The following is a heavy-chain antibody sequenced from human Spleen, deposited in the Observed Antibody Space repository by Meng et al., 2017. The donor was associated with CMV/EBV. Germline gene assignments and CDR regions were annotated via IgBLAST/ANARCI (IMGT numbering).Heavy chain of an antibody. J-gene: IGHJ6*02. CDR1: GFTFSDDY. D-gene: IGHD3-22*01. CDR2: ISSTATYI. CDR3: ARDQRNYDSSGDYGMDV. V-gene: IGHV3-11*06. Sequence: GESLKISCSASGFTFSDDYISWIRQAPGKGLEWVSYISSTATYIHYADSVKGRLTVSRDNAKNSLYLLMTSLGVEDTAVYYCARDQRNYDSSGDYGMDVWGQGTTVTVSS.